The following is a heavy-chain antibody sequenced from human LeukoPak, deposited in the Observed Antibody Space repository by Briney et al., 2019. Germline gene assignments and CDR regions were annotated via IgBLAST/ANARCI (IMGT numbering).Heavy chain of an antibody. D-gene: IGHD2-2*02. V-gene: IGHV1-2*02. CDR1: GYTFTGYY. Sequence: GASVKVSCKASGYTFTGYYMHWVRQAPGQGLEWMGWINPNSGGTNYAQKFQGRVTMTRDMSTSTVYMELSSLRSEDTAVYYCARSYCSSTSCYIRGYYYYYYYMDVWGKGTTVTVSS. J-gene: IGHJ6*03. CDR3: ARSYCSSTSCYIRGYYYYYYYMDV. CDR2: INPNSGGT.